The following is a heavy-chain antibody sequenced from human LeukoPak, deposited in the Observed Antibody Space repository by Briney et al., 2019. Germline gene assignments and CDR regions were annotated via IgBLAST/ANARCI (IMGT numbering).Heavy chain of an antibody. Sequence: ASVKVSCKASGYPFTRYGISWVRQAPGQGLEWMGWINPDNGNTKYAQKFQGRLTMTTDTSTSTAHMELRSLRSDDTAVYYCATYYCSTTSCYPYFFDYWGQGTLVTVSS. V-gene: IGHV1-18*01. CDR1: GYPFTRYG. D-gene: IGHD2-2*01. J-gene: IGHJ4*02. CDR3: ATYYCSTTSCYPYFFDY. CDR2: INPDNGNT.